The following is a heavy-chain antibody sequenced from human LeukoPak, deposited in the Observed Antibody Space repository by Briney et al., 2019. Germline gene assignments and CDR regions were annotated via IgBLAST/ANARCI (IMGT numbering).Heavy chain of an antibody. CDR2: INQDGSEK. D-gene: IGHD6-19*01. CDR3: ARDLALIAVT. Sequence: GGSPRLSCAASGFTFSGYWMSWVRQAPGKGLEWVANINQDGSEKYYVDSVKGRFTISRDNAKNSLYLQMNSLRAEDTAVYHCARDLALIAVTWGQGTLVTVSS. CDR1: GFTFSGYW. V-gene: IGHV3-7*01. J-gene: IGHJ4*02.